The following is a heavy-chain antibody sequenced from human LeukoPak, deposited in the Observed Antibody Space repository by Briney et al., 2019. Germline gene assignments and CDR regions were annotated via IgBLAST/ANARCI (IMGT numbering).Heavy chain of an antibody. CDR2: IKQDGSEK. D-gene: IGHD3-3*01. Sequence: QPGGSLRLSCAASGFTFSSYAMHWVRQAPGKGLEWVANIKQDGSEKYYVDSVKGRFTISRDNAKNSLYLQMNSLRAEDTAVYYCARGRYGPYDFWSGYYDYWGQGTLVTVSS. J-gene: IGHJ4*02. CDR3: ARGRYGPYDFWSGYYDY. CDR1: GFTFSSYA. V-gene: IGHV3-7*01.